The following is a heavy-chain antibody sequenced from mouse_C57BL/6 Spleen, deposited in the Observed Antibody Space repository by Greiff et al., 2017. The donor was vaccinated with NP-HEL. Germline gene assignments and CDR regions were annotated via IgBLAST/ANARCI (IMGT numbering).Heavy chain of an antibody. CDR1: GYTFTSYW. V-gene: IGHV1-55*01. CDR3: ARGSYSNFYDY. Sequence: QVQLQQPGAELVKPGASVKMSCKASGYTFTSYWITWVKQRPGQGLAWIGDIYPGSGSTNYNEKFKSKATLTVDTSSSTAYMQLSSLTSEDSAVYYCARGSYSNFYDYWGQGTTLTVSS. D-gene: IGHD2-5*01. CDR2: IYPGSGST. J-gene: IGHJ2*01.